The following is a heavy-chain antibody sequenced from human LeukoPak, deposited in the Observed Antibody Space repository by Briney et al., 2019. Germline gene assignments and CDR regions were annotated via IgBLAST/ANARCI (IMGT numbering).Heavy chain of an antibody. CDR2: IYTSGST. CDR3: ARGRYYDSSGYYRFDY. CDR1: GGAISGDY. V-gene: IGHV4-4*07. J-gene: IGHJ4*02. D-gene: IGHD3-22*01. Sequence: GFLSLTCTVSGGAISGDYWSWIRQPAGQGLEWIGRIYTSGSTNYNPSLKSRVTMSVDTSKNQFSLKLSSVTAADTAVYYCARGRYYDSSGYYRFDYWGQGTLVTVSS.